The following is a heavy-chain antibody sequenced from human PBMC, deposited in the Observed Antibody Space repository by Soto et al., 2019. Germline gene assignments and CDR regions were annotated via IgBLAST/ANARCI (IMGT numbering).Heavy chain of an antibody. D-gene: IGHD2-21*02. CDR1: GYTFTSYA. Sequence: QVQLVQSGAEEKKPGASVKVSCKASGYTFTSYAMHWVRQAPGQRLEWMGWINAGNGNTKYSQKFQGRVTITRDTSESKDNMELSSLRSEDTAVYYCAREWVVVPAPDYWGQGTLVTVSS. V-gene: IGHV1-3*05. CDR3: AREWVVVPAPDY. J-gene: IGHJ4*02. CDR2: INAGNGNT.